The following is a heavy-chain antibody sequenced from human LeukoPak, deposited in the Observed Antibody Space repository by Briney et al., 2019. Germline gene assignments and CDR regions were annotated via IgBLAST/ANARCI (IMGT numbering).Heavy chain of an antibody. Sequence: SVKVSCKASGGTFSSYAISWVRQAPGQGLEWMGGIIPMFGTANYAQKFQGRVTITADESTSTAYMELSSLRSEDTAVYYCARDLAGRRGWFDPWGQGTLVTVSS. CDR3: ARDLAGRRGWFDP. V-gene: IGHV1-69*13. J-gene: IGHJ5*02. CDR1: GGTFSSYA. CDR2: IIPMFGTA. D-gene: IGHD2-15*01.